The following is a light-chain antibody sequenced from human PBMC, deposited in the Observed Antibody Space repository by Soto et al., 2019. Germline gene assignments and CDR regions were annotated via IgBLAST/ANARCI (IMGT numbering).Light chain of an antibody. CDR1: SNDVGGYNY. J-gene: IGLJ2*01. V-gene: IGLV2-14*01. Sequence: QSALTQPASVSGSPGQSIAISCTGTSNDVGGYNYVSWYQQHPGKAPKLMIYDVSARPSGVSNRFSGSKSDNTASLTISGLQAEDEADYYCSSYTSSNTVVFGGGTKVPS. CDR3: SSYTSSNTVV. CDR2: DVS.